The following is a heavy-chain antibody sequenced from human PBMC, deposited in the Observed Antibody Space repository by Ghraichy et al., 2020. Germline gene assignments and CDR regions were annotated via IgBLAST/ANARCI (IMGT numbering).Heavy chain of an antibody. CDR1: GGSFSAYR. J-gene: IGHJ6*02. V-gene: IGHV4-34*01. CDR2: IAHSGIT. D-gene: IGHD1-7*01. CDR3: ARGRRLAGTTTVYQYYSGMDV. Sequence: SETLSLTCAVYGGSFSAYRWSWIRQPPGKGLEWIGEIAHSGITNYNPSLMSRVTISEDTSKNQFSLNLKSVTAADTAVYYCARGRRLAGTTTVYQYYSGMDVWGQGTSVTVSS.